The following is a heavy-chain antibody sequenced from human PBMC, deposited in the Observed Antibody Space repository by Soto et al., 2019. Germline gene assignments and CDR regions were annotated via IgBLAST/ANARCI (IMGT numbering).Heavy chain of an antibody. V-gene: IGHV3-30*18. CDR3: AKDQDQRHYDSRGYFDY. CDR1: GFPFSIYG. CDR2: ISYDGSNK. J-gene: IGHJ4*02. D-gene: IGHD3-22*01. Sequence: PGGSLRLSCAASGFPFSIYGMHLVRQSPGKGLEWVAVISYDGSNKYYADSVKGRFTISRDNSKNTLYLQMNSLRAEDTAVYYCAKDQDQRHYDSRGYFDYWGQGTRITVSS.